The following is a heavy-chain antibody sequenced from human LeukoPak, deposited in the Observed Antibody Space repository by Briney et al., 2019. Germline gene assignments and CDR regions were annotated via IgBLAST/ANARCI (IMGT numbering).Heavy chain of an antibody. Sequence: GGSLRLSCAASGFAFSSYEMNWVRQAPGKGLEWVSYISSSGSTIYYADSVKGRFTISRDNAKNSLYLQMNSLRAEDTAVYYCARVVRGVGYYFDYWGQGTLVTVSS. D-gene: IGHD3-10*01. CDR3: ARVVRGVGYYFDY. J-gene: IGHJ4*02. CDR1: GFAFSSYE. CDR2: ISSSGSTI. V-gene: IGHV3-48*03.